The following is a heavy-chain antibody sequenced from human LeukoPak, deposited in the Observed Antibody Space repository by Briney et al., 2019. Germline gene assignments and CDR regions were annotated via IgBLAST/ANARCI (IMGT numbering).Heavy chain of an antibody. CDR3: ARLASCSSSCYFDY. CDR2: INYNGRT. CDR1: GGSISSSNNF. Sequence: SETLSLTCNVFGGSISSSNNFWGWIRQSPEKGLEWIGSINYNGRTYYQSSLKSRAIISIDTSKNQFSLKLGSVTVADTALYYCARLASCSSSCYFDYWGQGSLVTVSS. D-gene: IGHD2-21*01. V-gene: IGHV4-39*01. J-gene: IGHJ4*02.